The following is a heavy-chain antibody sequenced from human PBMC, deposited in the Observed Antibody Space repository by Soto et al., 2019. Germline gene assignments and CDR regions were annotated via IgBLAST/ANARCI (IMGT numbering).Heavy chain of an antibody. CDR3: AKWLRGGSFYCDF. J-gene: IGHJ4*02. Sequence: LRLSFQVSGXTFGSYAMSWVRQAPGKGLEWVALVQSNHVTYYADSVRGRFTVSRDNSKNTVYLQMDSLRVEDTALYYCAKWLRGGSFYCDFWGQGAMVTVSS. V-gene: IGHV3-23*01. D-gene: IGHD1-26*01. CDR1: GXTFGSYA. CDR2: VQSNHVT.